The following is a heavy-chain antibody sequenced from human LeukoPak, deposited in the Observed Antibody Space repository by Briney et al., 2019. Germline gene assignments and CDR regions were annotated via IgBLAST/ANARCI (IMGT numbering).Heavy chain of an antibody. CDR2: INPNSGGT. Sequence: GASVTVSCKASGYTFTGYYMHWVRQAPGQGGEGMGWINPNSGGTNYAQKFQGRVTMTRDTSISTAYMELSRLRSDDTAVYYCARGYCSGGSCYSVYWGQGTLVTVSS. J-gene: IGHJ4*02. CDR3: ARGYCSGGSCYSVY. CDR1: GYTFTGYY. D-gene: IGHD2-15*01. V-gene: IGHV1-2*02.